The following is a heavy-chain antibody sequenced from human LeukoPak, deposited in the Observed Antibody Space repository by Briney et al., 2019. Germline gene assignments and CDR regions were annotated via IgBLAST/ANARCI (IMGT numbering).Heavy chain of an antibody. CDR1: GFTFSSYG. CDR2: ISYDGSNK. CDR3: AKEPSSVGNFDY. V-gene: IGHV3-30*18. Sequence: GRSLRLSCAASGFTFSSYGMHWVRQAPGKGLEWVAVISYDGSNKYYADSVKGRFTISRDNSKNTLYLQMNSLRAEDTAVYYCAKEPSSVGNFDYWGQGTLVTVSS. D-gene: IGHD1-14*01. J-gene: IGHJ4*02.